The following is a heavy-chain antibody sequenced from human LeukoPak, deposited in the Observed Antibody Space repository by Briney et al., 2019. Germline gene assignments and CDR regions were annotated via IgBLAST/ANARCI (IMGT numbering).Heavy chain of an antibody. Sequence: ASEKVSCKASGGTFSSYAISWERQAPGQGLEWMGRIIPILGIANYAQKFQGRVTITADKSTSTAYMELSSLRSEDTAVYYCARVSGGSSDYYYYGMDVWGQGTTVTVSS. CDR3: ARVSGGSSDYYYYGMDV. D-gene: IGHD2-15*01. CDR1: GGTFSSYA. J-gene: IGHJ6*02. V-gene: IGHV1-69*04. CDR2: IIPILGIA.